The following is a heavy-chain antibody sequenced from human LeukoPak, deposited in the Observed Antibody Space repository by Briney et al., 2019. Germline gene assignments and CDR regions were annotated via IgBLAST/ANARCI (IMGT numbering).Heavy chain of an antibody. V-gene: IGHV1-2*02. CDR3: ASLMDPSDY. CDR2: INPNSGGT. Sequence: RASVKVSCKASGSTFTGYYIHWLRQAPGQGLQWMGWINPNSGGTNYAQRFQGRVTMTRDTSITTVYMELSRLRSDDTAVYYCASLMDPSDYWGQGTLVTVSS. D-gene: IGHD2-2*03. CDR1: GSTFTGYY. J-gene: IGHJ4*02.